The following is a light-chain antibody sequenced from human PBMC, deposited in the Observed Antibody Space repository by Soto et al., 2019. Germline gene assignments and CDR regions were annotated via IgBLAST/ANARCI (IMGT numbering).Light chain of an antibody. CDR2: GAS. V-gene: IGKV3-20*01. Sequence: EIVLTQSPGTLSLSPGERVTLSCRASQSVSSSYLAWYQQKPGQAPRLLIYGASSRATGIPDRFSGSGSGTDFTLTSSRLEPEDFAVYYCQQYGSSPLFTFGPGTKLDIK. CDR3: QQYGSSPLFT. J-gene: IGKJ3*01. CDR1: QSVSSSY.